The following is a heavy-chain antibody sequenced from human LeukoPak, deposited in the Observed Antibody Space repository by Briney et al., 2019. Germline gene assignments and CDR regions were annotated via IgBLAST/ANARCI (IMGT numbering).Heavy chain of an antibody. Sequence: PGGSLRLSCDASGFTFSTYAMSWVRQAPGEGLEGVSGLSGSGGSTWYADSVKGRFTISRDNSKNTVYLHMNSLRAEDTAVYYCAKFEGLCGSANTCYHFDCWGQGTLVTVSS. V-gene: IGHV3-23*01. CDR2: LSGSGGST. D-gene: IGHD2-2*01. CDR1: GFTFSTYA. CDR3: AKFEGLCGSANTCYHFDC. J-gene: IGHJ4*02.